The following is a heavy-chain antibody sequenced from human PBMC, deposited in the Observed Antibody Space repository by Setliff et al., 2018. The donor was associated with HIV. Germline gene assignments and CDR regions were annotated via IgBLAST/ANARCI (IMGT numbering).Heavy chain of an antibody. CDR3: ARTRSGTYYGEMNWFDP. D-gene: IGHD3-10*01. CDR1: GESISSGNYY. V-gene: IGHV4-39*07. Sequence: SETLSLTCAVSGESISSGNYYWGWIRQAPGKGLDWIGSLYYTGNTYYKSSFQSRVTISVDTSKNRFSLTLRSVTAADTAVYYCARTRSGTYYGEMNWFDPWGQGILVTVSS. CDR2: LYYTGNT. J-gene: IGHJ5*02.